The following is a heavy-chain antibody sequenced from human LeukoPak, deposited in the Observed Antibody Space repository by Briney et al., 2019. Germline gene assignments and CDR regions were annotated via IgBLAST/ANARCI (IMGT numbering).Heavy chain of an antibody. CDR3: ARVDSYYDFWSGVKGDLYYFDY. D-gene: IGHD3-3*01. CDR2: ISYDGSNK. CDR1: GFTFSSYA. J-gene: IGHJ4*02. V-gene: IGHV3-30-3*01. Sequence: GGSLRLSCAASGFTFSSYAMHWVRQAPGKGLEWVAVISYDGSNKYYADSVKGRFTISRDNAKNTLYLQMNSLRAEDTAVYYCARVDSYYDFWSGVKGDLYYFDYWGQGTLVTVSS.